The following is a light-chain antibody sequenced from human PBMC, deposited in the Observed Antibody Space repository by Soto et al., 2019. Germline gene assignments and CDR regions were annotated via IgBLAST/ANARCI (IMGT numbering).Light chain of an antibody. Sequence: DIQMTQSPSSLSASVGDRVTITFLASQSISSYLNWYQQKPGKAPKLLIYAASSLQSGVPSRFSGSGSGTDFTLTISSLQPEDFATYYCQQSYSTPQTFGQGTKVDI. CDR2: AAS. CDR1: QSISSY. CDR3: QQSYSTPQT. V-gene: IGKV1-39*01. J-gene: IGKJ1*01.